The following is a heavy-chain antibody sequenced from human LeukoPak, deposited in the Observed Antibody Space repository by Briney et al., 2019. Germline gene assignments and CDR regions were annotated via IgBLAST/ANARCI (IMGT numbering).Heavy chain of an antibody. CDR3: AKDAANGLPGIAAAGMDY. V-gene: IGHV3-30*02. D-gene: IGHD6-13*01. J-gene: IGHJ4*02. CDR1: GFTFSSYG. Sequence: GGSLRLSCAASGFTFSSYGMHWVRQAPSKGLEWVAFIRYDGSNKYYADSVKGRFTISRDNSKNTLYLQMNSLRAEDTAVYYCAKDAANGLPGIAAAGMDYWGQGTLVTVSS. CDR2: IRYDGSNK.